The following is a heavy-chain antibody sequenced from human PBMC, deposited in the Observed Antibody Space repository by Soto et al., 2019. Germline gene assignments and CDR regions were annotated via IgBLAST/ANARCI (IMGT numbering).Heavy chain of an antibody. Sequence: QVQLVQSGAEVKKPGSSVRVSCKASGGTLNSYTISWVRQAPGQGLEWMGGIIPVFGTTDYAQKFQGRVTSTADQSTGTAYLDLFSLISEDTAIYYCSISNSYGRGDFWGQGTLVTVSS. D-gene: IGHD1-1*01. CDR1: GGTLNSYT. CDR3: SISNSYGRGDF. CDR2: IIPVFGTT. V-gene: IGHV1-69*01. J-gene: IGHJ4*02.